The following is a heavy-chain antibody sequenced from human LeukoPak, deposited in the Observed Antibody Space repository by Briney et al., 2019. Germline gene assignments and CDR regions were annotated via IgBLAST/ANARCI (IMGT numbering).Heavy chain of an antibody. CDR1: GYTFTSYY. J-gene: IGHJ5*02. D-gene: IGHD2-15*01. CDR3: ARDHGGLVAARRLYNWFDP. CDR2: INPSGGST. V-gene: IGHV1-46*01. Sequence: GASVMVSCKASGYTFTSYYMHWVRQAPGQGLEWMGIINPSGGSTSYAQKFQGRVTMTRDTSTSTVYMELSSLRSEDTAVYYCARDHGGLVAARRLYNWFDPWGQGTLVTVSS.